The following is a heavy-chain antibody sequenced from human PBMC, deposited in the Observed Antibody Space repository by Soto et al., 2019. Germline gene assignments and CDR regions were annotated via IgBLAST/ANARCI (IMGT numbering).Heavy chain of an antibody. Sequence: EEQLVESGGGLVQPGGSLRLSCAASGFTFSDYYMSWVRQAPGKGLEWVANINQDGSAKSYVDSVRGRFTISRDNGKHSLPLQMDSLRADDTAVYYCARWNGGFDPWGQGTLVTVSS. CDR2: INQDGSAK. J-gene: IGHJ5*02. V-gene: IGHV3-7*05. CDR3: ARWNGGFDP. D-gene: IGHD1-1*01. CDR1: GFTFSDYY.